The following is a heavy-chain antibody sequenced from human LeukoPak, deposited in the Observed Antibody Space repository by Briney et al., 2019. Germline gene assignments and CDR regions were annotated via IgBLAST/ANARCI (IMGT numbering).Heavy chain of an antibody. D-gene: IGHD6-19*01. V-gene: IGHV3-48*01. Sequence: GGSLRLSCAASGFTFSSYSMNWVRQAPGKGLEWVSYISSSSSTIYYADSVKGRFTISRDNAKNSLYLQMNSLRAEDTAVYYCARDEYIAVAGPDAFDIWGQGTMVTVSS. CDR2: ISSSSSTI. CDR3: ARDEYIAVAGPDAFDI. CDR1: GFTFSSYS. J-gene: IGHJ3*02.